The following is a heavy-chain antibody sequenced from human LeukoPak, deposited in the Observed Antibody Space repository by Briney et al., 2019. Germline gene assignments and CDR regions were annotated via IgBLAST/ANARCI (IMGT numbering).Heavy chain of an antibody. CDR1: GFTFSSND. Sequence: SGGSLRLSCAASGFTFSSNDMSWVRQAPGQGLEWISFIYSGGSTDYSDSVKGRFTISRHNSKNTPYLQINSMLAEDTAVYYCTEDRWSFSCFVSWGQGTLVTVSS. V-gene: IGHV3-53*01. CDR2: IYSGGST. CDR3: TEDRWSFSCFVS. J-gene: IGHJ4*02. D-gene: IGHD1-26*01.